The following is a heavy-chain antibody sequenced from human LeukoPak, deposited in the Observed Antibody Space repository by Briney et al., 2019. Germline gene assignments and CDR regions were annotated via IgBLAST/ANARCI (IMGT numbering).Heavy chain of an antibody. V-gene: IGHV3-74*01. CDR2: INGDGSST. Sequence: PGGSLRLSCAASGFTSSRYWMHWVRQAPGKGLVWVSRINGDGSSTTYADSVKGRFTISRDNAKNTLYLQVNSLRVEDTAVYYCARGEAAAGEFDFWGQGTLVTVSS. D-gene: IGHD6-13*01. J-gene: IGHJ4*02. CDR3: ARGEAAAGEFDF. CDR1: GFTSSRYW.